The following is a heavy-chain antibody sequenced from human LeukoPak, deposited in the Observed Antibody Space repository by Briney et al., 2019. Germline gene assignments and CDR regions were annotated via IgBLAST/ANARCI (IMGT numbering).Heavy chain of an antibody. CDR2: INHSGGST. Sequence: ASVKVSCKASGYTFTSYYMHWVRQAPGQGLEWMGIINHSGGSTSYAQKFQGRVTMTRDTSTSTVYVELSSLRSEDTAVYYCARDLAVDTAMSDYWGQGTLVTVSS. CDR1: GYTFTSYY. D-gene: IGHD5-18*01. J-gene: IGHJ4*02. CDR3: ARDLAVDTAMSDY. V-gene: IGHV1-46*01.